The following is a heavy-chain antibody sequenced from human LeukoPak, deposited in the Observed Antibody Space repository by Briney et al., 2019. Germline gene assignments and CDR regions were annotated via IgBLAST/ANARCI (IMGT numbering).Heavy chain of an antibody. Sequence: SETLSLTCTVSGASVSSNYWSWIRQPPGKGLEWIGYIFYSGSTNYNPSLKSQVTISVDTSKNQFSLKLSSVTAADTAVYYCARRDSLYCSSTSCSRDWFDPWGQGTLVTVSS. CDR1: GASVSSNY. CDR3: ARRDSLYCSSTSCSRDWFDP. D-gene: IGHD2-2*01. J-gene: IGHJ5*02. V-gene: IGHV4-59*08. CDR2: IFYSGST.